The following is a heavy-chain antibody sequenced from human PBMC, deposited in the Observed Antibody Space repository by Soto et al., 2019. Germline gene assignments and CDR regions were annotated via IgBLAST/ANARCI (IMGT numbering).Heavy chain of an antibody. D-gene: IGHD6-13*01. Sequence: EVQLVESGGDLVQPGGSLRLSCAASGFTFSSYDFHWVRQTTGKGLEWVSAIGTAGDTYYACSVKGRFTISRENAKNSLYLQMNSLRVGDTAVYYCTRGAAGFDYWGQGTLVTVSS. V-gene: IGHV3-13*01. CDR3: TRGAAGFDY. J-gene: IGHJ4*02. CDR2: IGTAGDT. CDR1: GFTFSSYD.